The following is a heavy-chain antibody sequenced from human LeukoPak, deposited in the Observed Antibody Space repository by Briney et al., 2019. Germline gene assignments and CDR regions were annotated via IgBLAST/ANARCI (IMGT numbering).Heavy chain of an antibody. J-gene: IGHJ4*02. D-gene: IGHD5-12*01. CDR2: MNPNSGNT. Sequence: ASVKVSCKASGYTFTSYDINWVRQATGQGLEWMGWMNPNSGNTGYAQKFQGRVTMTRNTSISTAYMELSSVTAADTAVYYCARDRYSGYDRPFDYWGQGTLVTVSS. CDR3: ARDRYSGYDRPFDY. CDR1: GYTFTSYD. V-gene: IGHV1-8*01.